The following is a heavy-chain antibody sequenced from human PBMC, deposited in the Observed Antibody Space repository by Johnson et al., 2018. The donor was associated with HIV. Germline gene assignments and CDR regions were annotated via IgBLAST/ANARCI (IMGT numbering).Heavy chain of an antibody. CDR2: IQQDGSDT. J-gene: IGHJ3*02. CDR3: TTDGYSSSWNRDAFDI. Sequence: VQLVESGGGLVQPGGSLRLSCAASGFTFSNYWMTWVRQAPGKGLEWVANIQQDGSDTYYVDSVKGRFTISRDVSKNTLYLQMNSLKTEDTAVYYCTTDGYSSSWNRDAFDIWGQGTLVTVSS. V-gene: IGHV3-7*05. CDR1: GFTFSNYW. D-gene: IGHD6-13*01.